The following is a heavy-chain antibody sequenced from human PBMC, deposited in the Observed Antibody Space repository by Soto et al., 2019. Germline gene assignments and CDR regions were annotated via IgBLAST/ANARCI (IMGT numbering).Heavy chain of an antibody. D-gene: IGHD3-3*01. CDR1: GFTFSNAW. CDR3: TTDPDHLLRFLEWLSPAPTTQRDV. V-gene: IGHV3-15*07. CDR2: IKSKTDGGTT. Sequence: GGSLRLSCAASGFTFSNAWMNWVRQAPGKGLEWVGRIKSKTDGGTTDYAAPVKGRFTISRDDSKNTLYLQMNSLKTEDTAVYYCTTDPDHLLRFLEWLSPAPTTQRDVWGQGTTVTVSS. J-gene: IGHJ6*02.